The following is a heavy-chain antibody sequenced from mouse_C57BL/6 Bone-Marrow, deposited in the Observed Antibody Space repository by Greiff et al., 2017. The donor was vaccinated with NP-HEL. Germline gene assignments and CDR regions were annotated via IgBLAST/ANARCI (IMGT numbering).Heavy chain of an antibody. CDR2: ISSGGDYI. Sequence: EVQVVESGEGLVKPGGSLKLSCAASGFTFSSYAMSWVRQTPEKRLEWVAYISSGGDYIYYADTVKGRFTISRDNARNTLYLQMSSLKSEDTAMYYCTRDRGANWDYFDYWGQSTTLTVSS. CDR1: GFTFSSYA. D-gene: IGHD4-1*01. CDR3: TRDRGANWDYFDY. J-gene: IGHJ2*01. V-gene: IGHV5-9-1*02.